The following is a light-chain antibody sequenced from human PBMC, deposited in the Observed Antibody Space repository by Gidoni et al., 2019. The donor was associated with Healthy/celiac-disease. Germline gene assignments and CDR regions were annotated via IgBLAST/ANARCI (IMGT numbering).Light chain of an antibody. Sequence: SYELTHPPSVSVSPGQTASITCSGDKLGDKYACWYQQKPGQSPVLVIYQDSKRPSGNPERFSGSNSGNTATLTISGTQAMDEADYYCQAWDSSVVFGGGTKLTVL. J-gene: IGLJ2*01. CDR2: QDS. CDR1: KLGDKY. CDR3: QAWDSSVV. V-gene: IGLV3-1*01.